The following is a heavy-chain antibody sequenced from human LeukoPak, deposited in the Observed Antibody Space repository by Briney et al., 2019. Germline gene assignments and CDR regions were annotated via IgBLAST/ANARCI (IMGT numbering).Heavy chain of an antibody. D-gene: IGHD2-15*01. J-gene: IGHJ5*02. V-gene: IGHV4-59*12. Sequence: PSETLSLTCTVSVGSISGDYWSWIRQRPGKGREWGGYIYDSRSTNYTPPPKSRVSISVDTSKKQFSLKLSSVTAADTAVYYCARDPLPCSGGSCYPAGFDPWGQGTLVTVSS. CDR2: IYDSRST. CDR1: VGSISGDY. CDR3: ARDPLPCSGGSCYPAGFDP.